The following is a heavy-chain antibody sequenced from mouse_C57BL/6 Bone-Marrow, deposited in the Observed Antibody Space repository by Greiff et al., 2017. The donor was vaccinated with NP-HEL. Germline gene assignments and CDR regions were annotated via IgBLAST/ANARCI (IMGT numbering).Heavy chain of an antibody. V-gene: IGHV3-6*01. J-gene: IGHJ4*01. CDR2: ISYDGSN. Sequence: EVQLHESGPGLVKPSQSLSLTCSVTGYSIPSGYYWNWIRQFPGNKLEWMGYISYDGSNNYNPSLKNRISITRDTSKNQFFLKLNSVTTEDTATYYCARDRGTTTVVAPYAMDYWGQGTSVTVSS. CDR1: GYSIPSGYY. CDR3: ARDRGTTTVVAPYAMDY. D-gene: IGHD1-1*01.